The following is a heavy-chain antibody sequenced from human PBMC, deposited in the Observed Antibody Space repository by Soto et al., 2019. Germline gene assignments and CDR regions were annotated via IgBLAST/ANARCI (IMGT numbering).Heavy chain of an antibody. CDR3: AKDSSGWYDAFDI. V-gene: IGHV3-23*01. D-gene: IGHD6-19*01. Sequence: PGGSLRLSCAASGFTFSSCAMGWVRQAPGKGLEWVSAISGSGGSTYYADSVKGRFTTSRDNSKNTLYLQMNSLRAEDTAVYYCAKDSSGWYDAFDIWGQGTMVTVS. J-gene: IGHJ3*02. CDR2: ISGSGGST. CDR1: GFTFSSCA.